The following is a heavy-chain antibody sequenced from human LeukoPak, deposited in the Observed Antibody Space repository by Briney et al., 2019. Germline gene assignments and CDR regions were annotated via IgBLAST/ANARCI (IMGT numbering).Heavy chain of an antibody. CDR1: GFTVSSNY. D-gene: IGHD3-22*01. V-gene: IGHV3-53*01. CDR2: IYSGGST. CDR3: ARGDSSGYYSSDY. J-gene: IGHJ4*02. Sequence: PGGSLRLSCAASGFTVSSNYMSWVRQAPGKGLEWVSVIYSGGSTYYADSVKGRFTISRDNSKNTLYLQMNSLRAEDTAVYYCARGDSSGYYSSDYWGQGTLVTVSS.